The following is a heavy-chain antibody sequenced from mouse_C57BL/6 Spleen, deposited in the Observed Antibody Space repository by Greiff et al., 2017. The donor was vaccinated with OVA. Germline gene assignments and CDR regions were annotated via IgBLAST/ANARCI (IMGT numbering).Heavy chain of an antibody. Sequence: VQLQQPGAELVMPGASVKLSCKASGYTFTSYWMHWVKQRPGQGLEWIGEIDPSDSYTNYNQKFKGKSTLTVDKSSSTAYMQLSSLTSEDSAVYDCARGTGVYYFDYWGQGITLTVSS. CDR1: GYTFTSYW. CDR2: IDPSDSYT. J-gene: IGHJ2*01. CDR3: ARGTGVYYFDY. D-gene: IGHD4-1*01. V-gene: IGHV1-69*01.